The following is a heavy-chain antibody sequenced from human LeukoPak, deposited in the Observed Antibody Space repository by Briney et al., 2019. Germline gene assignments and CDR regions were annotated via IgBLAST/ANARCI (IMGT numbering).Heavy chain of an antibody. Sequence: GGSLRLSCAASGFTFSSYAMHWVRQAPGKGLEWVAVISYDGSNKYYADSVKGRFTISRGNSKNTLYLQMNSLRAEDTAVYYCARGDFRSGPADYWGQGTLVTVSS. D-gene: IGHD3-3*01. CDR1: GFTFSSYA. J-gene: IGHJ4*02. CDR3: ARGDFRSGPADY. V-gene: IGHV3-30-3*01. CDR2: ISYDGSNK.